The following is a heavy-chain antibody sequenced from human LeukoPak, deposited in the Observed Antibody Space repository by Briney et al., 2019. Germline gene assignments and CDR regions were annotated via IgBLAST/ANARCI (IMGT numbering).Heavy chain of an antibody. D-gene: IGHD4-11*01. CDR2: LSGSGSTT. Sequence: GGSLRLSCAASGFSFSGYAMNWVRQAPGKGLEWVSGLSGSGSTTYYADSVKGRFTISRDNAKNSLYLQMNSLRAEDTAVYYCARVSYSNYVVPWFDPWGQGTLVTVSS. J-gene: IGHJ5*02. V-gene: IGHV3-48*03. CDR1: GFSFSGYA. CDR3: ARVSYSNYVVPWFDP.